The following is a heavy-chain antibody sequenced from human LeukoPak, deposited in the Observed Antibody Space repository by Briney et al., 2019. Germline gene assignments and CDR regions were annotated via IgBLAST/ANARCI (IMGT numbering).Heavy chain of an antibody. CDR1: KFTFSSYW. CDR3: ARGTYYYEF. V-gene: IGHV3-7*04. CDR2: MNQRGNEK. Sequence: GGSLRLSCAASKFTFSSYWMSWVRQAPGKGLEWVAYMNQRGNEKNYLDSVKGRFTISRDNAKNSLYLQMTSLRAEDTAVYYCARGTYYYEFWGQGTLVTVSS. D-gene: IGHD3-16*01. J-gene: IGHJ4*02.